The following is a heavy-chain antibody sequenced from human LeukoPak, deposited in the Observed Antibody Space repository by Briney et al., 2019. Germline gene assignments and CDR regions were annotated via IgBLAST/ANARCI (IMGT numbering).Heavy chain of an antibody. CDR1: GGTFSGYA. V-gene: IGHV1-69*04. CDR3: ARDRSDSSGYYTYYYYGMDV. D-gene: IGHD3-22*01. J-gene: IGHJ6*02. Sequence: SVKVSCKASGGTFSGYAISWVRQAPGQGLEWMGRIIPILGIANYAQKFQGRVTITADKSTSTAYMELSSLRSEDTAVYYCARDRSDSSGYYTYYYYGMDVWGQGTTVTVSS. CDR2: IIPILGIA.